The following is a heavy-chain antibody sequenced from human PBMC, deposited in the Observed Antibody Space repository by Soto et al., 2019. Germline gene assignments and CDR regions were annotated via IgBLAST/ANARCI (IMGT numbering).Heavy chain of an antibody. CDR2: IYYSGST. V-gene: IGHV4-39*01. J-gene: IGHJ4*02. CDR3: ARQEIVLMVYAGKVDY. D-gene: IGHD2-8*01. Sequence: QLQLQESGPGLVKPSETLSLTCTVSGGSISSSSYYWGWIRQPPGKGLEWIGSIYYSGSTYYNPSLKSRVTISVDTSKNQFSLKLSSVTAADTAVYYCARQEIVLMVYAGKVDYWGQGTLVTVSS. CDR1: GGSISSSSYY.